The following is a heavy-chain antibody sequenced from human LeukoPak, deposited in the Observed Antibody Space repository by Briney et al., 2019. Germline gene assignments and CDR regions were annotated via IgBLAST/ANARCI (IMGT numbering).Heavy chain of an antibody. CDR2: IYPGDSDT. Sequence: GEPLEISCKGSGYSFTSYWIGGVRQLPGKGLEWMGIIYPGDSDTRYSPSFQGQVTISADKSISTAYLQWSSLKASDTAMYYCAMPISDGAFDIWGQGTMVTVSS. J-gene: IGHJ3*02. D-gene: IGHD2/OR15-2a*01. V-gene: IGHV5-51*01. CDR3: AMPISDGAFDI. CDR1: GYSFTSYW.